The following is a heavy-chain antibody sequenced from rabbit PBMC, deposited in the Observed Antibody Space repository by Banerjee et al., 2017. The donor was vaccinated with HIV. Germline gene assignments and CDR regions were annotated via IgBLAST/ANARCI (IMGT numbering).Heavy chain of an antibody. D-gene: IGHD7-1*01. J-gene: IGHJ4*01. V-gene: IGHV1S45*01. CDR3: ARNEYTGTAYDL. CDR1: GFSFSNKYV. CDR2: IYTGSGGST. Sequence: QEQLEESGGGLVQPEGSLTLTCTASGFSFSNKYVMCWVRQAPGKGLEWIGCIYTGSGGSTYYANWAKGRFTISKTSSTTVTLQMASLTAADTATYFCARNEYTGTAYDLWGPGTLVTVS.